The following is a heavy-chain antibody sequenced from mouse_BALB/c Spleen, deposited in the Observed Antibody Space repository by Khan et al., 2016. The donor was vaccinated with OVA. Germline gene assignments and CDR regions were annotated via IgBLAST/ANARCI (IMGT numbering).Heavy chain of an antibody. J-gene: IGHJ4*01. CDR2: LWGGGST. V-gene: IGHV2-6-5*01. CDR3: GKTGYAQYYAMDY. CDR1: GFSLTDYG. Sequence: QVQLKQSGPGLVAPSQSLSITCTVSGFSLTDYGVSWIRQPPGKGLEWLGILWGGGSTYYNSALKSRLSISKDNSKSHVFLKMNSLQTDDTAIYYCGKTGYAQYYAMDYWGQGTSGTVSS. D-gene: IGHD1-2*01.